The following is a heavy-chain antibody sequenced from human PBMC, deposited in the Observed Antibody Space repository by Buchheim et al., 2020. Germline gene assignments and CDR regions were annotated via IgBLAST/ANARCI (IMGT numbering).Heavy chain of an antibody. Sequence: EVQLVESGGGLVQPGGSLRLSCAASGFTFSSYSMNWVRQAPGKGLEWVSYISSSSSTIYYADSVKGRFTISRDNAQNSLYLPMNSLRAEDTAVYYCARDSTYSSSWYIGAFDIWGQGT. V-gene: IGHV3-48*04. CDR3: ARDSTYSSSWYIGAFDI. CDR2: ISSSSSTI. D-gene: IGHD6-13*01. J-gene: IGHJ3*02. CDR1: GFTFSSYS.